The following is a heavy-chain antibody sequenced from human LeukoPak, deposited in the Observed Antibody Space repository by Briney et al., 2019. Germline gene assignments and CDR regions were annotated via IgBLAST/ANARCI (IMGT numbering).Heavy chain of an antibody. V-gene: IGHV5-51*01. J-gene: IGHJ4*02. D-gene: IGHD3-22*01. CDR3: ARSPGDLYDSSGYYVDY. CDR1: GYSFTSYW. CDR2: IYPGDSDT. Sequence: GESLKISCKGSGYSFTSYWIGWVRQMPGKGLEWMGIIYPGDSDTRYSPSFQGQVTISADKSISTAYLQWSSLKASDTAMYYCARSPGDLYDSSGYYVDYWAQGTLVTVSS.